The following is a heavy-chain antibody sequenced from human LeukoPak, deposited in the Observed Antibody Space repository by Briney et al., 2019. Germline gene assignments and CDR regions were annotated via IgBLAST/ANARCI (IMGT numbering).Heavy chain of an antibody. CDR2: IAHDSQIQ. CDR3: ARDPYRGVPDYHGD. CDR1: GFTFSNYA. V-gene: IGHV3-30*04. J-gene: IGHJ1*01. D-gene: IGHD3-10*01. Sequence: GGSLRLSCAASGFTFSNYAMHWVRQAPGKGLQWVAVIAHDSQIQLYAESVKGRFTISKDDSKNTLSLQMNDLKPEDTAVYYCARDPYRGVPDYHGDWGQGTLVTVSS.